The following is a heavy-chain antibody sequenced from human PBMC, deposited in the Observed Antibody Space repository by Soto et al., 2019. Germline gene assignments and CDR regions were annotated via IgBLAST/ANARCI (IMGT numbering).Heavy chain of an antibody. CDR1: GYDFSSYG. V-gene: IGHV1-18*04. Sequence: QVLLVQAGAEVKKPGASAKVSCKASGYDFSSYGISWVRQAPGQGLEWMGWISASNGNRDYAQQFQGRVTMTSDTSRTAAYMELRSLRSDDTAVYYCMRDPRRNDYWGQGTLVNVSS. CDR2: ISASNGNR. J-gene: IGHJ4*02. CDR3: MRDPRRNDY.